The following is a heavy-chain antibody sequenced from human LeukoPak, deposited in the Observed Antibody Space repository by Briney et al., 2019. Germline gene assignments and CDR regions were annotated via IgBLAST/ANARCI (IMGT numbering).Heavy chain of an antibody. CDR2: INPNSGGT. CDR3: ARVASGNSPFDY. CDR1: GYTFTGYY. D-gene: IGHD4-23*01. J-gene: IGHJ4*02. Sequence: ASVKVSCKASGYTFTGYYMHWVRQAPGQGLEWMGRINPNSGGTNYAQKFQGRVTMTRDTSISTAYVELSRLRSDDTAVYYCARVASGNSPFDYWGQGTLVTVSS. V-gene: IGHV1-2*06.